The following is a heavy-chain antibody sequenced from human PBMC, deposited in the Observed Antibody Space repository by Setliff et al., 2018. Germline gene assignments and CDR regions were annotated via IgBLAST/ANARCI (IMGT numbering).Heavy chain of an antibody. CDR1: GYIFAGYY. CDR2: INPISGST. V-gene: IGHV1-46*01. Sequence: GASVKVSCKASGYIFAGYYMHWVRQTPGQGLEWMGWINPISGSTSYAQKFQGRVTMTRDTSTSTVFMELSSLRSEDTAVYYCARDRNDNYESSGYYYAGGYMDVWGKGTTVTVSS. D-gene: IGHD3-22*01. CDR3: ARDRNDNYESSGYYYAGGYMDV. J-gene: IGHJ6*03.